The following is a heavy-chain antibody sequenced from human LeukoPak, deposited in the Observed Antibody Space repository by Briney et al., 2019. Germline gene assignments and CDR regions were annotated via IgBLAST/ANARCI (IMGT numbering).Heavy chain of an antibody. CDR2: IMPDGGGK. V-gene: IGHV3-7*01. CDR3: AREVLSNDLDH. J-gene: IGHJ4*02. CDR1: GFTFSSYW. Sequence: GSLRLSCAASGFTFSSYWMSWVRQAPGKGLEWVASIMPDGGGKYYVDSVEGRFTITRDNAKNSLYLQMNSLRAEDTAVYYCAREVLSNDLDHWGQGTLVTVSS. D-gene: IGHD4-4*01.